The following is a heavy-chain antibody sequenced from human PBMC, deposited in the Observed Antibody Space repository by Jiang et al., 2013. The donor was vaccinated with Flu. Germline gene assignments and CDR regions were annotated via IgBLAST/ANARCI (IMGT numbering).Heavy chain of an antibody. J-gene: IGHJ4*02. CDR3: ARGVGGYSHGYILY. CDR2: IIPIFGTS. D-gene: IGHD5-18*01. V-gene: IGHV1-69*01. Sequence: GLEWMGGIIPIFGTSDFAQKFQGRLTITADESTSTAYMELSGLRSDDTAVYYCARGVGGYSHGYILYWGQGTLVTVSS.